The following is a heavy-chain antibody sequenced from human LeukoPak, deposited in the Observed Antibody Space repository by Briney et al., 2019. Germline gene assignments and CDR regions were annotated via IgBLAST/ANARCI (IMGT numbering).Heavy chain of an antibody. D-gene: IGHD3-22*01. CDR2: ISYDGSNK. V-gene: IGHV3-30*18. CDR1: GFTFSSYG. J-gene: IGHJ4*02. Sequence: GSLRLSCAASGFTFSSYGMHWVRQAPGKGLEWVAVISYDGSNKYYTDSVKGRFTISRDNSKNTLYLQMNSLRAEDTAVYYCAKDGYYYDSSGYYDFDYWGQGTLVTVSS. CDR3: AKDGYYYDSSGYYDFDY.